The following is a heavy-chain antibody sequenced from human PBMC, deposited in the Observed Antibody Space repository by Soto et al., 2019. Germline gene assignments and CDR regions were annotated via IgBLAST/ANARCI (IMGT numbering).Heavy chain of an antibody. CDR1: GLTVNNNY. D-gene: IGHD3-9*01. V-gene: IGHV3-53*01. J-gene: IGHJ4*02. Sequence: EVQLVESGGGLIQPGGSMRLSCAASGLTVNNNYMSWVRQAPGRGLEWVSVLYRGGSTNYADSVKGRFTISRDNSKNTLYLQMNSLRVEDTAVYFCARGDGDIFDYWGQGTLVTVSP. CDR2: LYRGGST. CDR3: ARGDGDIFDY.